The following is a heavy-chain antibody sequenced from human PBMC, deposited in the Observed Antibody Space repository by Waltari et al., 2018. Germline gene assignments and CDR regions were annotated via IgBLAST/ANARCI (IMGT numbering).Heavy chain of an antibody. D-gene: IGHD2-8*01. J-gene: IGHJ4*02. CDR3: ARDGAVSAVLRFFFDY. V-gene: IGHV1-46*01. Sequence: QVQLVQSGAAVKKPVASVKVSCKASGNTFATYSIPWVRQAPGQGLEWMGIINPSRGDTRYAQKFQDRITLTSDTSSTTLYRELSSLRSEDTAVYYCARDGAVSAVLRFFFDYWGQGTLVTVSS. CDR2: INPSRGDT. CDR1: GNTFATYS.